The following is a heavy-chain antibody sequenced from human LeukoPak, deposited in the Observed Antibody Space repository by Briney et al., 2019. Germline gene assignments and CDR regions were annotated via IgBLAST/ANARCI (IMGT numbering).Heavy chain of an antibody. Sequence: GGSLRLSCAASGFTFSAYTMHWVRQAPGKGLESVSAISTNGDSTYYVKSVKDRFTISRDDSKNTLYLQMGSLRAEDMAVYYCARGVLARGSSGWYFDYWGQGTLVTVSS. D-gene: IGHD6-19*01. CDR1: GFTFSAYT. J-gene: IGHJ4*02. V-gene: IGHV3-64*01. CDR2: ISTNGDST. CDR3: ARGVLARGSSGWYFDY.